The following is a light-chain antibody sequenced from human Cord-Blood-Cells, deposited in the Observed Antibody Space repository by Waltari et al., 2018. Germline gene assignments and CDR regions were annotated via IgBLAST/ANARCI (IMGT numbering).Light chain of an antibody. CDR3: CSYAGSSTWV. CDR1: SSDVGSYNL. CDR2: EGS. J-gene: IGLJ3*02. Sequence: QSALTQPASVSGSPGQSITISCTGTSSDVGSYNLVSWYQQHPGKAPKLMIYEGSKRHSGGSNRFAGSKSGNTASLTISGLQAEDEADYSCCSYAGSSTWVFGGGTKLTVL. V-gene: IGLV2-23*01.